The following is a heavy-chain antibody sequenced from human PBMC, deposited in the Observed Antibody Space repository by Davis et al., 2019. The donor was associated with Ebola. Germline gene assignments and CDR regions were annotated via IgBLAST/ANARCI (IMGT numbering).Heavy chain of an antibody. CDR3: ARFSRGSIETY. CDR1: GFSFSSYW. D-gene: IGHD6-6*01. V-gene: IGHV3-7*01. J-gene: IGHJ4*02. Sequence: PGGSLRPSCAASGFSFSSYWMSGVRQAPGKGLEWVANINQAGTPIDSVDSVRGRFTFSRDNAKNALYLQMNSLRVEDTAVYYCARFSRGSIETYWGQGTLVTVSS. CDR2: INQAGTPI.